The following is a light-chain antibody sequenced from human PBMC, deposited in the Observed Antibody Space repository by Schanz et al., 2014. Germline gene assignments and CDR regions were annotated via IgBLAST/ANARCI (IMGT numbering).Light chain of an antibody. Sequence: EIVLTQSPATLSLSPGERATLSCRASQSVSSYLAWYQQKPGQAPRLLIYDASSRATGIPDRFSGSGSGTDFTLTISGLEPEDFAVYFCQDYGNSPYTFGQGTKLEI. V-gene: IGKV3-20*01. J-gene: IGKJ2*01. CDR2: DAS. CDR3: QDYGNSPYT. CDR1: QSVSSY.